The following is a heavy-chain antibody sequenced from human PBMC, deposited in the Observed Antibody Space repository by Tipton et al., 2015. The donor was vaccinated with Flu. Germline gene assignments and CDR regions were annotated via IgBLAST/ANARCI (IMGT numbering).Heavy chain of an antibody. D-gene: IGHD4-11*01. CDR2: ICPGSP. V-gene: IGHV4-38-2*01. CDR3: ARRDCSNYVSDPKSCFDP. J-gene: IGHJ5*02. Sequence: TLSLTCAVSGYSISSGFYWAWIRQSPGKGLEWIGNICPGSPYYNSSLRSRVTISLVPSKAQFSLRLTSVTAADTAVYYCARRDCSNYVSDPKSCFDPWGQGILVTVSS. CDR1: GYSISSGFY.